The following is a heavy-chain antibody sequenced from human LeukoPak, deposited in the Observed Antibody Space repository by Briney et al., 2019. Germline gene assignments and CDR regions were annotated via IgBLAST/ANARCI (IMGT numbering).Heavy chain of an antibody. CDR1: GGSISSYY. Sequence: SETLSLTCTVSGGSISSYYWSWIRQPPGKGLEWIGYIYYSGSTNYNPSLKSRVTISVDTSKNQFSLKLSSVTAADTAVYYCARQTSSGGSWAFDYWGQGTLVPSPQ. V-gene: IGHV4-59*08. D-gene: IGHD2-15*01. J-gene: IGHJ4*02. CDR2: IYYSGST. CDR3: ARQTSSGGSWAFDY.